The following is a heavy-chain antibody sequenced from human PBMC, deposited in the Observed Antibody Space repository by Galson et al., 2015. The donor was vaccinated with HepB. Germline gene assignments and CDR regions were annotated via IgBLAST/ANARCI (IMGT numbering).Heavy chain of an antibody. Sequence: SVKVSCKASGYTFTSYYMHWVRQAPGQGLKWMGIINPSGGSTSYAQKFQGRVTMTRDTSTSTVYMELSSLRSEDTAVYYCARDLPVKYFDWSSYYYYGMDVWGQGTTVTVSS. V-gene: IGHV1-46*01. CDR3: ARDLPVKYFDWSSYYYYGMDV. CDR2: INPSGGST. CDR1: GYTFTSYY. J-gene: IGHJ6*02. D-gene: IGHD3-9*01.